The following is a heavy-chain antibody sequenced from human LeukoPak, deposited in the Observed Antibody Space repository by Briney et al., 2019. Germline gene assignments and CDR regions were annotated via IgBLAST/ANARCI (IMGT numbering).Heavy chain of an antibody. V-gene: IGHV5-51*01. D-gene: IGHD2-15*01. J-gene: IGHJ4*02. CDR2: IYPGDSDT. CDR3: ARQSLGGYCSGGSCSYYFDY. CDR1: GYSFTSYW. Sequence: GESLKISCKGSGYSFTSYWIGWVRQMPGKGPEWMGIIYPGDSDTRYSPSFQGQVTISADKSISTAYLQWSSLKASDTAMYYCARQSLGGYCSGGSCSYYFDYWGQGTLVTVSS.